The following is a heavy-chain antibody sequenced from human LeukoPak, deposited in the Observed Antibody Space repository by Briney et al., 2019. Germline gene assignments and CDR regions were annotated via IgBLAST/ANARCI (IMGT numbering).Heavy chain of an antibody. D-gene: IGHD3-22*01. V-gene: IGHV3-23*01. Sequence: GGSLRLSCAASGFTFSIYAMSWVRQAPGKGLQWVSSITSRGESTWYVDSVKGRFTITRDNSENTLYLQMHSLRAEDTAVYYCARDRPNYYGSDGHYYRRDGDHWGRGTLVSVSS. CDR3: ARDRPNYYGSDGHYYRRDGDH. CDR1: GFTFSIYA. J-gene: IGHJ4*02. CDR2: ITSRGEST.